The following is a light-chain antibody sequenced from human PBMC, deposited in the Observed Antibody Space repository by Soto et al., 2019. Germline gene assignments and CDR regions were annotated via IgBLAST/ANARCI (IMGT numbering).Light chain of an antibody. Sequence: MLEQRPAVSGGPGPRGPHPFPRGSSQNGAGYDVHWYQQLPGTAPKLLIYDNSNRPSGVPDRFSGSKSGTSASLAITGLQAEDEADYYCQSYDSSLSEYVFGTGTKVTVL. V-gene: IGLV1-40*01. J-gene: IGLJ1*01. CDR3: QSYDSSLSEYV. CDR2: DNS. CDR1: SSQNGAGYD.